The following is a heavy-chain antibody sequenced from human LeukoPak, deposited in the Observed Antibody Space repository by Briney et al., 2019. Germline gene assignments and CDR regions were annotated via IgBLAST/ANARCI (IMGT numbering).Heavy chain of an antibody. CDR2: IYYSGST. D-gene: IGHD3-22*01. J-gene: IGHJ4*02. V-gene: IGHV4-39*07. CDR1: GGSISSSSYY. Sequence: SETLSLTCTVSGGSISSSSYYWGWIRQPPGKGLEWIGSIYYSGSTYYNPSLKSRVTISVDTSKNQFSLKLSSVTAADTAVYYCARVRWLLQLYYFDYWGQGTLVTVSS. CDR3: ARVRWLLQLYYFDY.